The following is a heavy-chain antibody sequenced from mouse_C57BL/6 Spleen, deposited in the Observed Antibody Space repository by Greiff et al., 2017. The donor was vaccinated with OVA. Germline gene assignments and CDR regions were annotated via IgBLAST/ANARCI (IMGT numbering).Heavy chain of an antibody. V-gene: IGHV1-26*01. CDR1: GYTFTDYY. D-gene: IGHD2-3*01. J-gene: IGHJ4*01. Sequence: VQLQQSGPELVKPGASVKISCKASGYTFTDYYMNWVKQSHGKSLEWIGDINPNNGGTSYNQKFKGKATLTVDKSSSTAYMELRSLTSEDSAVYYCARRDGYPRDDAMDYWGQGTSVTVSS. CDR3: ARRDGYPRDDAMDY. CDR2: INPNNGGT.